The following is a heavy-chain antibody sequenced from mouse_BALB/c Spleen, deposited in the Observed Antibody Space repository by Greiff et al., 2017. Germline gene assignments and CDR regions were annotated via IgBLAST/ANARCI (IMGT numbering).Heavy chain of an antibody. CDR3: ASYYGSAHWYFDV. V-gene: IGHV3-2*02. D-gene: IGHD1-1*01. J-gene: IGHJ1*01. Sequence: EVKLLESGPGLVKPSQSLSLTCTVTGYSITSDYAWNWIRQFPGNKLEWMGYISYSGSTSYNPSLKSRISITRDTSKNQFFLQLNSVTTEDTATYYCASYYGSAHWYFDVWGAGTTVTVSS. CDR1: GYSITSDYA. CDR2: ISYSGST.